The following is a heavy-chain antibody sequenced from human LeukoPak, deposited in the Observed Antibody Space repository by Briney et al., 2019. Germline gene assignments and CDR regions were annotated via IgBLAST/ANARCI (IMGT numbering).Heavy chain of an antibody. CDR3: ANEWSAFDF. J-gene: IGHJ3*01. D-gene: IGHD3-3*01. CDR2: IKQSGST. Sequence: SETLSLTCTVSGGSISSISYYWGWIRQPPGKGLEWIGYIKQSGSTNYNPSLKSRVTISVDTSKNQFSLQLRSVTAADTAVYYCANEWSAFDFWGQGTMVTVSS. CDR1: GGSISSISYY. V-gene: IGHV4-61*05.